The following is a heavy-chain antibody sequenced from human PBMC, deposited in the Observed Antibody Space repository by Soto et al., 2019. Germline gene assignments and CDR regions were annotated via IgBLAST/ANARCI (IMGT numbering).Heavy chain of an antibody. D-gene: IGHD2-2*01. V-gene: IGHV4-59*01. Sequence: PSETLSLTCTVSGRPITVDYWGWIRQPPGKALEYIGHTYYTGSTRYNPSLTSRLPISLDTSREQFSLKLTSLTAADTAVYYCGRGRHCTSTSCFGFPSIWFDPWGQGTLVTVSS. CDR1: GRPITVDY. CDR2: TYYTGST. J-gene: IGHJ5*02. CDR3: GRGRHCTSTSCFGFPSIWFDP.